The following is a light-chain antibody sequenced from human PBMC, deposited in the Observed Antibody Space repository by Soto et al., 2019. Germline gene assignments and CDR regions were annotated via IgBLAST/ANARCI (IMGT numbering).Light chain of an antibody. V-gene: IGKV3-20*01. CDR1: QSVSISY. CDR2: GAS. CDR3: EQYGSYSQYT. Sequence: ESVLTQSPGTLSLPRGERATLSCRASQSVSISYLAWYQQKPGQAPRLLIYGASSRATGIPDRFSGSGSGTVFTITISRLEPADFAVYYGEQYGSYSQYTFSRGTKLEIK. J-gene: IGKJ2*01.